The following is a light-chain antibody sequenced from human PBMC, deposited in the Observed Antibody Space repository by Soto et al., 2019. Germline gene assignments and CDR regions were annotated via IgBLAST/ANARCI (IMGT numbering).Light chain of an antibody. V-gene: IGKV3-15*01. CDR2: GAS. Sequence: EIVMTQSPATVSVSPRERATLSCRASQSVSSNLAWYQQKPGQAPRLLIYGASTRATGIPARFSGSGSGTEFTLTISSLQSEDFAVYYCQQYNNWPRTSGQGTKADIK. J-gene: IGKJ1*01. CDR3: QQYNNWPRT. CDR1: QSVSSN.